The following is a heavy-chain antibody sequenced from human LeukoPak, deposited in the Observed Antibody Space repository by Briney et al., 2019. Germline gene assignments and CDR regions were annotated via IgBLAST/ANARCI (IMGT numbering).Heavy chain of an antibody. CDR3: ARAQIRYFDWLLTGPFDY. D-gene: IGHD3-9*01. CDR2: VYYSGST. CDR1: AGSIRNYY. Sequence: SVTLSLTCNISAGSIRNYYWTWFRQPPGKGLEWIGYVYYSGSTNYNPSLKSRVTISMDTSKNQFSLKLSSVTAADTAVYYCARAQIRYFDWLLTGPFDYWGQGTLVTVSS. V-gene: IGHV4-59*12. J-gene: IGHJ4*02.